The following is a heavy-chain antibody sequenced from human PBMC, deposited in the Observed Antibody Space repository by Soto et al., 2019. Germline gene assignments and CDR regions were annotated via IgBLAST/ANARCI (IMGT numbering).Heavy chain of an antibody. D-gene: IGHD5-12*01. CDR1: GYTFTKYG. CDR3: ARGTRGYDYGLFDF. V-gene: IGHV1-18*01. CDR2: ISADNDNT. Sequence: VQLVQSGGEVRKPGASVTVSCRASGYTFTKYGISWVRQAPGQGLEWMGWISADNDNTNYAQNLQGRVTMTTDTSTSTAYMQLSSLRSDATAVYFCARGTRGYDYGLFDFWGHGTLVTVSS. J-gene: IGHJ4*01.